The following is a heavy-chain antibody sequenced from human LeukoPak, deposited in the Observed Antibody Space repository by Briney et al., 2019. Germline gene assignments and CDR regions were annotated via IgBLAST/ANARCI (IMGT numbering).Heavy chain of an antibody. J-gene: IGHJ4*02. CDR3: ARREQQLVWGFDY. V-gene: IGHV1-2*02. CDR1: GYTFTGYY. Sequence: ASVKVSCKASGYTFTGYYMHWVRQAPGQGLEWMGWINPNSGGTNYAQKFQGRVTMTRDTSISTAYMELSRLRSDDTAVYYCARREQQLVWGFDYWGQGTLVTVSS. D-gene: IGHD6-13*01. CDR2: INPNSGGT.